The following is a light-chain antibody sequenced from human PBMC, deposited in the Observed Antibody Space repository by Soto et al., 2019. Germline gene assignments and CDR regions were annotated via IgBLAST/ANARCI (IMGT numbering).Light chain of an antibody. Sequence: EFVLTQSPGTLSLSPGERATLSCRASQTVRNNYLAWYQQKPGQAPRLLIYDASSRATGIPDRFSGGGSGTDFTLTISRLEPEEFSVDYCQQSSSYPLTFGGGTKVDIK. CDR2: DAS. J-gene: IGKJ4*01. CDR3: QQSSSYPLT. CDR1: QTVRNNY. V-gene: IGKV3-20*01.